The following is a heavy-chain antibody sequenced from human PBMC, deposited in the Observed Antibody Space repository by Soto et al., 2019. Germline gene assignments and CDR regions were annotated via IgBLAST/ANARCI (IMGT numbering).Heavy chain of an antibody. CDR3: ARDQEYSTSGLYWFDL. V-gene: IGHV1-18*04. CDR1: GYTFTSYG. J-gene: IGHJ5*02. Sequence: VQLVQSGAEVKKPGASVKVSCQASGYTFTSYGIAWVRQAPGQDLEWMGWISAYNGDTNYAQRLQGRVTMTTDTSTSTVDMELKSLKSDDTAVYYCARDQEYSTSGLYWFDLWGQGTLVTVSA. CDR2: ISAYNGDT. D-gene: IGHD6-6*01.